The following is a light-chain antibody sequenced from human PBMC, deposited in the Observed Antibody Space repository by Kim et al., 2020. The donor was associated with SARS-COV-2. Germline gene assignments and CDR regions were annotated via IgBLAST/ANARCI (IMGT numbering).Light chain of an antibody. CDR3: STYTDSVM. V-gene: IGLV2-14*03. CDR1: SSDVGADHY. CDR2: DVS. J-gene: IGLJ3*02. Sequence: QSALTQPASVSGSLGQSITISCTGSSSDVGADHYVSWYRHHPGKAPKLMIYDVSLRPSGVSNRFSGSKSGNTASLTISGLQAEDEADYYCSTYTDSVMFGGGTKLTVL.